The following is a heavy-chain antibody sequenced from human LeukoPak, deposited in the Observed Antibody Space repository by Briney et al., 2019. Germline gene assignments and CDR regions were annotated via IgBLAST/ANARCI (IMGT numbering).Heavy chain of an antibody. CDR3: AKAGGSSSWYSELDY. CDR2: ISGSGGST. J-gene: IGHJ4*02. D-gene: IGHD6-13*01. CDR1: GFTFSSYA. Sequence: GGSLRLSCAASGFTFSSYAMSWVRQAPGKGLEWVSAISGSGGSTYYADSVKGRFTISRDNSKNTLYLQMNSLRAEDTAVYYCAKAGGSSSWYSELDYWGQGILVTVSS. V-gene: IGHV3-23*01.